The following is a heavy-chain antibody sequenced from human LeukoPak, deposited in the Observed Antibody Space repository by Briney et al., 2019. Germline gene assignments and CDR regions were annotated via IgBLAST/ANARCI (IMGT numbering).Heavy chain of an antibody. Sequence: SVKVSCKASGYTFTGYYMHWVRQAPGQGLEWMGGIIPIFGTANYAQKFQGRVTITADESTSTAYMELSSLRSEDTAVYYCARDEGYCYDFWGQGTMVTVSS. D-gene: IGHD2-21*01. J-gene: IGHJ3*01. CDR2: IIPIFGTA. CDR3: ARDEGYCYDF. V-gene: IGHV1-69*13. CDR1: GYTFTGYY.